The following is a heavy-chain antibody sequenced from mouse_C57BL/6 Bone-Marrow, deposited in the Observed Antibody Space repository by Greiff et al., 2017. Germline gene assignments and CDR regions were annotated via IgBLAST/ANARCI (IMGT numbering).Heavy chain of an antibody. D-gene: IGHD1-1*01. Sequence: QVQLKQSGAELARPGASVKLSCKASGYTFTSYGISWVKQRTGQGLEWIGEIYPRSGNTYSNEKFKGKATLTADKSSSTAYMELRSLTSEDSAVYFCPLLRYPWYFDVWGTGTTVTVSS. CDR2: IYPRSGNT. V-gene: IGHV1-81*01. J-gene: IGHJ1*03. CDR3: PLLRYPWYFDV. CDR1: GYTFTSYG.